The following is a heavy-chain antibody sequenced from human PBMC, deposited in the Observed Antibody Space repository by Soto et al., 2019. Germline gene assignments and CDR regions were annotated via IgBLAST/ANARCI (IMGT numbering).Heavy chain of an antibody. V-gene: IGHV4-31*03. Sequence: QVHLQESGPGLVRPSQTLSLTCTVSGGSISSAGYCWSRIRQHPGKALEWMGYIYYNGSTYSNPSLRSRLTISVDTSLNQFSLRLSSVTAADTAVYYCAREVIGVAGIPDYWGQGTLVTVSS. CDR1: GGSISSAGYC. CDR3: AREVIGVAGIPDY. CDR2: IYYNGST. D-gene: IGHD6-19*01. J-gene: IGHJ4*02.